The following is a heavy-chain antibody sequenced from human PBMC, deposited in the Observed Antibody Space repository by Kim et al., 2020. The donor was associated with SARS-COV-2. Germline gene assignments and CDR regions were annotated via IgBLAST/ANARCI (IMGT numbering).Heavy chain of an antibody. CDR1: GFTFSSYA. D-gene: IGHD6-19*01. CDR2: ISGSGGST. Sequence: GGSLRLSCAASGFTFSSYAMSWVRQAPGKGLEWVSAISGSGGSTYYADSVKGRFTISRDNSKNTLYLQMNSLRAEDTAVYYCAKDISSGSKNDPWLYLGYFDDWGQGTLVTVSS. J-gene: IGHJ4*02. V-gene: IGHV3-23*01. CDR3: AKDISSGSKNDPWLYLGYFDD.